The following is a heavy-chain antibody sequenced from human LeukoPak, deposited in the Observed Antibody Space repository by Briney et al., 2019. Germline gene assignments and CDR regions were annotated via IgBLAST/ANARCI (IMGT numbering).Heavy chain of an antibody. V-gene: IGHV3-23*01. CDR3: TRDHITSWQIDF. CDR2: INGGGGTT. J-gene: IGHJ4*02. D-gene: IGHD2-2*01. CDR1: GFTFNNYA. Sequence: GGSLRLSCAASGFTFNNYAMNWVRQAPGKGLEWLSTINGGGGTTYYTDSVKGRFTISRDNSKNTLYLQMNSLRVEDTAVYYCTRDHITSWQIDFWGQGTMVTVSS.